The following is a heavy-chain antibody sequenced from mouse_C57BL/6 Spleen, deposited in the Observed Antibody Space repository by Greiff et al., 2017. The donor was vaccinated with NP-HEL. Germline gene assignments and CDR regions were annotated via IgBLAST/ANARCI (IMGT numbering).Heavy chain of an antibody. CDR1: GFTFSDYG. V-gene: IGHV5-17*01. J-gene: IGHJ2*01. CDR2: ISSGSSTI. CDR3: ARPGSSPFDY. Sequence: DVKLQESGGGLVKPGGSLKLSCAASGFTFSDYGMHWVRQAPEKGLEWVAYISSGSSTIYYADTVKGRFTISRDNAKNTLFLQMTSLRSEDTAMYYCARPGSSPFDYWGQGTTLTVSS. D-gene: IGHD1-1*01.